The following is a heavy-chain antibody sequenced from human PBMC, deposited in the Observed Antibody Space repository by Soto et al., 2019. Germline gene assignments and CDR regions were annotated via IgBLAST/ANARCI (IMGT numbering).Heavy chain of an antibody. V-gene: IGHV1-69*08. D-gene: IGHD4-17*01. CDR2: IIPILGIA. CDR3: AIEQGDYGDDQNACDI. J-gene: IGHJ3*02. Sequence: QVQLVQSGAEVKKPGSSVKVSCKASGDTFSSYTISWVRQAPAQGLEWMGRIIPILGIANYAQKFQSRVTITADKSTSIDYMELSSLRSEDTGGYYCAIEQGDYGDDQNACDIWGQGTMVTVSS. CDR1: GDTFSSYT.